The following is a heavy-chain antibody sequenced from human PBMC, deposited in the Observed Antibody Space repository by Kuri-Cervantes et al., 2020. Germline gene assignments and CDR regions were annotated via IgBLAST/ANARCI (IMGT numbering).Heavy chain of an antibody. CDR3: ARGGGYSSGPPDY. D-gene: IGHD6-19*01. CDR1: GFDVSTNY. V-gene: IGHV3-53*05. J-gene: IGHJ4*02. Sequence: GESLKISCAVSGFDVSTNYMQWLRQDPGKGLQCVSVLYSGGSTYYADSVKGRFTISRDNSKNTLYLQMNSLRAEDTAVYYCARGGGYSSGPPDYWGQGTLVTVSS. CDR2: LYSGGST.